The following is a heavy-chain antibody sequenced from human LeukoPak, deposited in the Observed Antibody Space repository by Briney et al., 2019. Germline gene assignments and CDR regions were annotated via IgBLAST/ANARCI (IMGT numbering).Heavy chain of an antibody. CDR3: ARGYLEGVDY. V-gene: IGHV3-53*01. D-gene: IGHD3-10*01. CDR1: GFTFSSYS. CDR2: IYSGGST. J-gene: IGHJ4*02. Sequence: GGSLRLSCAASGFTFSSYSMNWVRQAPGKGLEWVSIIYSGGSTFYADSVKGRFTISRDNSKNTLYLQMNSLRAEDTAVYYCARGYLEGVDYWGQGTLVTVSS.